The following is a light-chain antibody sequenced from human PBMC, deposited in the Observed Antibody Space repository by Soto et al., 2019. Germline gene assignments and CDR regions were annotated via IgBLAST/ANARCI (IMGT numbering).Light chain of an antibody. J-gene: IGKJ1*01. CDR3: QQNSRATPWS. CDR1: QNISRD. Sequence: DIQKTQTPSSLSASVGDRITISCQASQNISRDLNWYQHKSGKASKIPINAVSSLERGVPSRLSAGGSGTDFTLKISSLQPDDFATYYCQQNSRATPWSLGQGTMVHIK. V-gene: IGKV1-39*01. CDR2: AVS.